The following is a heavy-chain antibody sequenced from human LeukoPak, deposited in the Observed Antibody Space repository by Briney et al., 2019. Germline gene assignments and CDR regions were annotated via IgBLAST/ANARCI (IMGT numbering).Heavy chain of an antibody. V-gene: IGHV1-69*05. D-gene: IGHD6-13*01. CDR1: GGTFSSYA. CDR3: ARDSGYSSSSGAFDI. J-gene: IGHJ3*02. Sequence: ASVKVSCKASGGTFSSYAISWVRQAPGQGLEWMGGIIPIFGTANYAQKFQGRVTITTDESTSTAYMELSSLRSEDTAVYYCARDSGYSSSSGAFDIWGQGTMVTVSS. CDR2: IIPIFGTA.